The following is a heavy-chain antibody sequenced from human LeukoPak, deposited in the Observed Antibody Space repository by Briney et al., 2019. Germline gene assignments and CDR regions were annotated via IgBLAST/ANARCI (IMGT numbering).Heavy chain of an antibody. D-gene: IGHD3-22*01. CDR2: IQDDGATI. CDR3: ATQSITLIVVISPFDY. V-gene: IGHV3-30*02. CDR1: GFTFSTFP. J-gene: IGHJ4*02. Sequence: GGSLRVSCAASGFTFSTFPMHWVRQAPGKGLEWVALIQDDGATINYADSVRGRFTISRDNSKSTVYLQMNSLKPDDTAVYYCATQSITLIVVISPFDYWGQGTLVTVSS.